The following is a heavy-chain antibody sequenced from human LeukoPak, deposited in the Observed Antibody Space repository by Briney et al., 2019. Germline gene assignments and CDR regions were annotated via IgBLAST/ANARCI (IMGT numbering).Heavy chain of an antibody. D-gene: IGHD3-22*01. J-gene: IGHJ6*02. CDR2: ISSSSSYI. Sequence: PGGSLRLSCAASGFTFSSYSMNWVRQAPGKGLEWVSSISSSSSYIYYADSVKGRFTISRDNAKNSLYLQMNSLRAEDTAVYYCARIRGDYYDSSGYYYYHYGMDVWGQGTTVTVSS. V-gene: IGHV3-21*01. CDR3: ARIRGDYYDSSGYYYYHYGMDV. CDR1: GFTFSSYS.